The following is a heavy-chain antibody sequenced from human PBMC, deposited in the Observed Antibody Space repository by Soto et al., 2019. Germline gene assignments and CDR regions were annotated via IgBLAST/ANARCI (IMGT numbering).Heavy chain of an antibody. CDR2: INAGNGNT. Sequence: ASVNVSCKASGSTFTSYAMHWVRQAPGQRLEWMGWINAGNGNTKYSQKFQGRVTITRDTSASTAYMELSSLRSEDTAFYSFARDLGGWPEYWARETLVTVTP. J-gene: IGHJ4*02. D-gene: IGHD2-15*01. CDR3: ARDLGGWPEY. CDR1: GSTFTSYA. V-gene: IGHV1-3*01.